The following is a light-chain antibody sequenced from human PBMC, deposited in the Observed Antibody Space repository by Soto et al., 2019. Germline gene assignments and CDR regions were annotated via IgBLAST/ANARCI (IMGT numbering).Light chain of an antibody. J-gene: IGKJ4*01. V-gene: IGKV3-20*01. CDR1: QNVTSNY. Sequence: EIVLTQSPGTLSLSPGERATLSFRSSQNVTSNYLAWYQLKPGQAPRLLINAASRTATGIPDRFSGSGSGTDFTLTISTLEPEDFAVYYCQQYSASPLSCGGGTKVDI. CDR3: QQYSASPLS. CDR2: AAS.